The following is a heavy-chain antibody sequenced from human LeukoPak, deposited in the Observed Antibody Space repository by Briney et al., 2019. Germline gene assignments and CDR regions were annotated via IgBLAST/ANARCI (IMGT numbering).Heavy chain of an antibody. V-gene: IGHV3-23*01. J-gene: IGHJ4*02. CDR2: ISGSGYST. CDR1: GFTFSSYA. D-gene: IGHD3-3*01. Sequence: PGGSLRLYCAASGFTFSSYAMNRVRQAPGKGLEWVSAISGSGYSTYYADSVKGRFTISRDNSKNTLYVQMNSLRGEDTAVYYCAKELGDFRSAFDYWGQGTLVTVSS. CDR3: AKELGDFRSAFDY.